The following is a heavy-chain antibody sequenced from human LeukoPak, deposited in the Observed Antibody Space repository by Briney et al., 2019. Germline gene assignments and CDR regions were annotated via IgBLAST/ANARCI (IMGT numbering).Heavy chain of an antibody. CDR1: GGSISSGSYY. Sequence: PSETLSLTCTVSGGSISSGSYYWSWIRQPAGKGLEWIGRIYTSGSTNYNPSLKSRVTISVDTSKNQFSLKLSSVTAADTAVYYCARMMTFFDRVGQGTLVTVSS. CDR2: IYTSGST. CDR3: ARMMTFFDR. D-gene: IGHD3-16*01. V-gene: IGHV4-61*02. J-gene: IGHJ5*02.